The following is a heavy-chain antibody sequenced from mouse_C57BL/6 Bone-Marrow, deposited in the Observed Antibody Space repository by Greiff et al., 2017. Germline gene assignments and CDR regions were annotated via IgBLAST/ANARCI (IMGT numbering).Heavy chain of an antibody. CDR3: ARDGYYVRYFDV. J-gene: IGHJ1*03. V-gene: IGHV5-4*01. CDR1: GFTFSSYA. Sequence: EVMLVESGGGLVKPGGSLKLSCAASGFTFSSYAMSWVRQTPEKRLEWVATISDGGSYTYYPDNVKGRFTISRDNAKNNRYLQMSHLKSEDTAMYYCARDGYYVRYFDVWGTGTTVTVSS. CDR2: ISDGGSYT. D-gene: IGHD2-3*01.